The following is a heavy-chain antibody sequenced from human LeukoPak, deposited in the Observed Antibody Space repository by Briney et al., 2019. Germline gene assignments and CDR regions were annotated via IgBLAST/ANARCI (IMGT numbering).Heavy chain of an antibody. D-gene: IGHD1-14*01. CDR2: IYHSGST. CDR1: GGSISSGGYY. Sequence: PSQTLSLTCTVSGGSISSGGYYWSWIRQPPGKGLEWIGYIYHSGSTYYNPSLKSRVTISVDRSKNQFSLQLSSVTAADTAVYFCASSLSRTTFHLHYYYMDVWGRGTTVTVSS. J-gene: IGHJ6*03. CDR3: ASSLSRTTFHLHYYYMDV. V-gene: IGHV4-30-2*01.